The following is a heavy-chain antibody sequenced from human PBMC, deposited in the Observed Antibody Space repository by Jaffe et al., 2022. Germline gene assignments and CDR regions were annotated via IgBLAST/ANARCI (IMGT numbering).Heavy chain of an antibody. CDR3: ARGLPLRGSGSYYNPRGVYYFDY. CDR1: GGSFSGYY. CDR2: INHSGST. J-gene: IGHJ4*02. V-gene: IGHV4-34*01. Sequence: QVQLQQWGAGLLKPSETLSLTCAVYGGSFSGYYWSWIRQPPGKGLEWIGEINHSGSTNYNPSLKSRVTISVDTSKNQFSLKLSSVTAADTAVYYCARGLPLRGSGSYYNPRGVYYFDYWGQGTLVTVSS. D-gene: IGHD3-10*01.